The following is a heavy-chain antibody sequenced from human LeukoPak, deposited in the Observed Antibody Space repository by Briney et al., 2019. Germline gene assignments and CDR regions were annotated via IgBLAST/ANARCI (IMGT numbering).Heavy chain of an antibody. CDR2: ISGSGGST. V-gene: IGHV3-23*01. J-gene: IGHJ2*01. CDR3: AKDAVTSPFWYFDL. CDR1: GFTFSSYV. Sequence: GGSLRLSCAASGFTFSSYVINWVRQAPEKGLEWVSGISGSGGSTYYADSAKGRFTISRDNSKNTLYLQMNSLRAEDTAIYYCAKDAVTSPFWYFDLWGRGTLVTVSS. D-gene: IGHD4-17*01.